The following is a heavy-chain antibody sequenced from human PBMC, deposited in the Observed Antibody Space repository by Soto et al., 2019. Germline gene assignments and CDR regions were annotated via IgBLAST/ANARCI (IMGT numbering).Heavy chain of an antibody. V-gene: IGHV4-31*03. J-gene: IGHJ5*02. D-gene: IGHD2-15*01. CDR2: IYYSGST. CDR3: ARDGGSPGGAWFDP. CDR1: GGSISSGGYY. Sequence: QVQLQESGPGLVKTSQTLSLTCTVSGGSISSGGYYWSWIRQHPGKGLEWSGYIYYSGSTYYTPSLKSRVTISVDTSKNQFSLKLSSVTAADTAVYYCARDGGSPGGAWFDPWGQGTLVTVSS.